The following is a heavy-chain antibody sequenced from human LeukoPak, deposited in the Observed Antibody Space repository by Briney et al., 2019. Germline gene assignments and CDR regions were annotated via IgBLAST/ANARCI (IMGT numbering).Heavy chain of an antibody. J-gene: IGHJ3*02. D-gene: IGHD7-27*01. V-gene: IGHV1-69*05. CDR1: GDTFYTYT. Sequence: SVKVSCKASGDTFYTYTISWVRQVPGQGLEWMGGFIPAFDTAHYARKFQGRDTITMQTSTTTNFMEMSSLRFEDTAVYYCVRDKGLTGDTCAFDIWGQGTMVTVSS. CDR3: VRDKGLTGDTCAFDI. CDR2: FIPAFDTA.